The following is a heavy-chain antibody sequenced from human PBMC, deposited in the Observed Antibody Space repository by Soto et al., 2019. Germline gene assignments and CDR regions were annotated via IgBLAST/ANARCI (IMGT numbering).Heavy chain of an antibody. CDR1: GFTFSSYV. J-gene: IGHJ4*02. D-gene: IGHD6-19*01. CDR3: AKATTNGGWFNPFDS. V-gene: IGHV3-33*06. Sequence: LRLSCAASGFTFSSYVMHWVRQAPGKGPEWVAVIWYDGSNKYYADSVKGRFTISRDNSKSTLYLQMNGLRAEDTAVYYCAKATTNGGWFNPFDSWGQGALVTVSS. CDR2: IWYDGSNK.